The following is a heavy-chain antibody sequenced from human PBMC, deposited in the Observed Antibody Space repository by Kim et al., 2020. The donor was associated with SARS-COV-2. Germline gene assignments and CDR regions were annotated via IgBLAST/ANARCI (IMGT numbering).Heavy chain of an antibody. V-gene: IGHV3-11*06. J-gene: IGHJ4*02. D-gene: IGHD1-26*01. Sequence: YADYVKGRFIISRDNANNSLYLQMNSLRAEDTAVYYCARVMVGATYYFDHWGQGTLVTVPS. CDR3: ARVMVGATYYFDH.